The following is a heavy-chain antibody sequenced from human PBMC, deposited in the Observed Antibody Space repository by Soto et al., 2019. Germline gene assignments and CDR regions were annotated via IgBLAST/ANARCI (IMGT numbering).Heavy chain of an antibody. CDR1: GDTFSAYS. CDR3: ARERVAGRPYFDW. V-gene: IGHV1-69*01. J-gene: IGHJ4*02. Sequence: QVQLVQSGAAVKKPGSSVRVSCKASGDTFSAYSTVWVRQAPGQGLEWMGGIVPIFGSTTYAPKFQGRVTISADESSRTVYVELTGLRSEDTAVYYCARERVAGRPYFDWWGQGTLVTVSS. CDR2: IVPIFGST. D-gene: IGHD6-19*01.